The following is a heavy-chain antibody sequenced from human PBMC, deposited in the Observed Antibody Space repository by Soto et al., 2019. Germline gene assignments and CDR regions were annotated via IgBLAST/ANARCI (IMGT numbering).Heavy chain of an antibody. Sequence: ASVKVPCKASGYTFTSYAMHLVGQAPGQRLEGIGWINAGNGKTKYSQKFQGRVTINRDTSASKAYMEPSSLRSEGTAVYYCERCQVEDPFDYWGQGTLVTVSS. CDR1: GYTFTSYA. CDR3: ERCQVEDPFDY. V-gene: IGHV1-3*01. D-gene: IGHD2-15*01. J-gene: IGHJ4*02. CDR2: INAGNGKT.